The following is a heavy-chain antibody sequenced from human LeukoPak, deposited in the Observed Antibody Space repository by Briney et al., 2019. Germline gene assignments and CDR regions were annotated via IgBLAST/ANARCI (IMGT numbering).Heavy chain of an antibody. V-gene: IGHV1-58*02. D-gene: IGHD3-10*01. CDR2: IVVGSGNT. Sequence: SVKVSCKASGFTFTSSAMQWVQQARGQRLEWIGWIVVGSGNTNYAQKFQERVTTTRDMSTSTAYMELSSLRSEDTAVYYCAADRVLLWFGESPYDAFDIWGQGTMVTVSS. CDR1: GFTFTSSA. J-gene: IGHJ3*02. CDR3: AADRVLLWFGESPYDAFDI.